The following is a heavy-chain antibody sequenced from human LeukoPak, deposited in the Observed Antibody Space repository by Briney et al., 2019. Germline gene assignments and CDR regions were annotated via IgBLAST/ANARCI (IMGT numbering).Heavy chain of an antibody. CDR2: ISSDGNNK. CDR3: ARGYYSLGYFDY. D-gene: IGHD3-22*01. Sequence: GGSLRLSCAVSGFTFSSYEMNWVRQAPGKGLEWVASISSDGNNKYYVGSVEGRFTISRDNAKNSLFLQMNSLRDEDTAVYYCARGYYSLGYFDYWGQGALVTVSS. J-gene: IGHJ4*02. CDR1: GFTFSSYE. V-gene: IGHV3-30*03.